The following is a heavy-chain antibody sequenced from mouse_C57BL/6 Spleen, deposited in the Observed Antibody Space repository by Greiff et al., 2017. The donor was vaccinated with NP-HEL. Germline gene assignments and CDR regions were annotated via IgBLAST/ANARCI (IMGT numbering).Heavy chain of an antibody. CDR2: IYPGDGDT. Sequence: QVQLQQSGPELVKPGASVKISCKASGYAFSSSWMNWVKQRPGKGLEWIGRIYPGDGDTNYKGKFKGKATLTADKSSSTAYMQLSSLTSEDSAVYFCARVYDVWGDYYAMDYWGQGTSVTVSS. CDR1: GYAFSSSW. D-gene: IGHD2-12*01. CDR3: ARVYDVWGDYYAMDY. J-gene: IGHJ4*01. V-gene: IGHV1-82*01.